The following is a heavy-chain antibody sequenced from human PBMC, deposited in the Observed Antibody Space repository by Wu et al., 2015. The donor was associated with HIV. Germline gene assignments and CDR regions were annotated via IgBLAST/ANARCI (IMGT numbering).Heavy chain of an antibody. CDR2: MNPNSGNT. Sequence: QVQLVQSGAEVKKPGASVKVSCKASGYTFTSYDINWVRQATGQGLEWMGWMNPNSGNTGYAQKFQGRVTITRNTSISTAYMELSSLRSEDTAVYYCARGGFWSGYYYYYMDVWGKGPRSPVSS. V-gene: IGHV1-8*03. CDR1: GYTFTSYD. D-gene: IGHD3-3*01. J-gene: IGHJ6*03. CDR3: ARGGFWSGYYYYYMDV.